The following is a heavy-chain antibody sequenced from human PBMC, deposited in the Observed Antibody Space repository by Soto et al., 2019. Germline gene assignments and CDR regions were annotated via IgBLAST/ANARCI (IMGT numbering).Heavy chain of an antibody. J-gene: IGHJ6*02. V-gene: IGHV3-33*01. CDR1: GFMFSTYG. Sequence: QVQLVESGGGVVQPGGSLRLSCAASGFMFSTYGMHWVRQAPGKGLEWVATIWYDGSNERYADSVKGRFTISRDNSKNMLYLQMNSLKTEDTAVYYCTTVPITYYYGSGSYYMGPDYYYGMDVWGQGTTVTVSS. CDR3: TTVPITYYYGSGSYYMGPDYYYGMDV. D-gene: IGHD3-10*01. CDR2: IWYDGSNE.